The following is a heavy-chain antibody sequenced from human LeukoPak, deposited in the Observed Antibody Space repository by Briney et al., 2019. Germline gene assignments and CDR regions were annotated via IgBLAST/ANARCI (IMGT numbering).Heavy chain of an antibody. Sequence: ASVKVSCKASGYTFTSYGISWVRQAPGQGLERMGWISAYSGNTNYAQKLQGRVTMTTDTSTSTAYMELRSLRSDDTAVYYCARNGAFRCSSTSCLYYFDYWGQGTLVTVSS. CDR2: ISAYSGNT. V-gene: IGHV1-18*01. CDR3: ARNGAFRCSSTSCLYYFDY. CDR1: GYTFTSYG. J-gene: IGHJ4*02. D-gene: IGHD2-2*01.